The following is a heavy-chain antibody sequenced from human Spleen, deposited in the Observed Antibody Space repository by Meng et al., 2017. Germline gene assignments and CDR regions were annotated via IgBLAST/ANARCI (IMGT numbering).Heavy chain of an antibody. D-gene: IGHD2-2*01. Sequence: QVHAVHLGGEGSQPGSSVKVSGKALGGMFRNYGIGWVRQAPGQGLEWMGGINAVFGTTNYAQKFQGRVTITTDESTSTVYMELTRLTSEDTAVYFCARKAGNCISTTCYSLDYWGQGTLVTVSS. V-gene: IGHV1-69*05. J-gene: IGHJ4*02. CDR3: ARKAGNCISTTCYSLDY. CDR2: INAVFGTT. CDR1: GGMFRNYG.